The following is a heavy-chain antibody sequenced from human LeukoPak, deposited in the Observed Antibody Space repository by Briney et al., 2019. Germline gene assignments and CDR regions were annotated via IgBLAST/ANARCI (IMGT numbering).Heavy chain of an antibody. J-gene: IGHJ4*02. CDR1: GGSFSGYY. V-gene: IGHV4-34*01. Sequence: SETLSLTCAVYGGSFSGYYWSWIRQPPGKGLEWIGEINHSGSTNYNPSLKSRVTISVDTSKNQFSLKLSSVTAADTAVYYCASRSSIVSHFDYWGQGTLVIVSS. CDR3: ASRSSIVSHFDY. CDR2: INHSGST. D-gene: IGHD2-2*01.